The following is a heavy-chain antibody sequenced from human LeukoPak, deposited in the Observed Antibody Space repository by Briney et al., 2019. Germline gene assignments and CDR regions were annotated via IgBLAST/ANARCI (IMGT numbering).Heavy chain of an antibody. CDR2: IRYDGSNK. V-gene: IGHV3-30*02. Sequence: GGSLRLSCAASGFTFSSYGMHWVRQAPGKGLEWVAFIRYDGSNKYYADSVKGRFTISRDNSKNTPYLQVNGLRTEDTAVYYCAKDRLLNCRGDCYIFDYWGQGTVVTVSS. CDR3: AKDRLLNCRGDCYIFDY. CDR1: GFTFSSYG. D-gene: IGHD2-21*02. J-gene: IGHJ4*02.